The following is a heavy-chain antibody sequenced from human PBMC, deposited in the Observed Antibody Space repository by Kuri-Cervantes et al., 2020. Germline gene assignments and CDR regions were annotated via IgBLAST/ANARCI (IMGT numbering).Heavy chain of an antibody. D-gene: IGHD6-19*01. Sequence: SETLSLTCTVSGGSISSSSYYWGWIRQPPGKGLEWIGSIYYSGSTYYNPSLKSRVTISVDTSKNQFSLKLSSVTAADTAVYYCAKEDSSGWYSGFGYFDYWGQGTLVTVSS. CDR3: AKEDSSGWYSGFGYFDY. J-gene: IGHJ4*02. CDR1: GGSISSSSYY. V-gene: IGHV4-39*07. CDR2: IYYSGST.